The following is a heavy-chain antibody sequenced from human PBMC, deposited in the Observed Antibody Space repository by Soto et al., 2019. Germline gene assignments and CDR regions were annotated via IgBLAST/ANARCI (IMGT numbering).Heavy chain of an antibody. CDR3: ARCLGVDYGDYVVEGWYYYMDV. Sequence: PGESLKISCKGSGYSFTSYWIGWVRQMPGKGLEWVGIIYPGDSDTRYSPSFQGQVTISADKSISTAYLQWSSLKASDTAMYYCARCLGVDYGDYVVEGWYYYMDVWGKGTTVTVSS. J-gene: IGHJ6*03. CDR2: IYPGDSDT. V-gene: IGHV5-51*01. D-gene: IGHD4-17*01. CDR1: GYSFTSYW.